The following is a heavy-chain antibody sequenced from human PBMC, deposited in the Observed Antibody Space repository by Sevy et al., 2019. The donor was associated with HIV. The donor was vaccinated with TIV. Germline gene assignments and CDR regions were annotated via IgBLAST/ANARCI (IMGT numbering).Heavy chain of an antibody. CDR1: GFTFSGSA. CDR3: TASMKTDVLRYFDWLEEPPFDH. Sequence: GGSLRLSCAASGFTFSGSAMHWVRQASGKGLEWVGRIRSRVNSHATAYAASVKGRFTISRDDSENTAFLQMSSLKTEDTAVYYCTASMKTDVLRYFDWLEEPPFDHWGQRTLVTVSS. V-gene: IGHV3-73*01. J-gene: IGHJ4*02. D-gene: IGHD3-9*01. CDR2: IRSRVNSHAT.